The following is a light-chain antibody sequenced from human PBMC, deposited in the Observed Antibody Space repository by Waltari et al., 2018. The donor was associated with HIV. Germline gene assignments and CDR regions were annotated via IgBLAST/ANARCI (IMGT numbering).Light chain of an antibody. CDR2: DVS. CDR3: CSYGGSYTFLV. Sequence: QSALTQPRSVSGSPGQSVTISCTGTSSDVGAYNYVYWYQQHPGKAPKLMIYDVSERPSGVPDRFSGSKSGNTASLTISGLQAEDEADYYCCSYGGSYTFLVFGGGTKLTVL. V-gene: IGLV2-11*01. CDR1: SSDVGAYNY. J-gene: IGLJ2*01.